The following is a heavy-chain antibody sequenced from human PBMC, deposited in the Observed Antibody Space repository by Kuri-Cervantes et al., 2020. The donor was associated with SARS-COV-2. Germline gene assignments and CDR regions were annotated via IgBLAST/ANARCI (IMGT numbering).Heavy chain of an antibody. CDR2: IYWDDDK. Sequence: SGPTLVKPPQTLTLTCTFSGFSLSTSGVGVGWIRQPPGKALEWLALIYWDDDKRYSPSLKSRLTITKDTSKNQVVLTMTNMDPVDTATYYCAHSGFVVVPAAQNWFDPWGQGTLVTSPQ. CDR1: GFSLSTSGVG. CDR3: AHSGFVVVPAAQNWFDP. D-gene: IGHD2-2*01. V-gene: IGHV2-5*02. J-gene: IGHJ5*02.